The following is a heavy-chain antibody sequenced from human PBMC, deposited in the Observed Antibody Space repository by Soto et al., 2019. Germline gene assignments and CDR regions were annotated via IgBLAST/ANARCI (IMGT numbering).Heavy chain of an antibody. D-gene: IGHD5-18*01. Sequence: SVKVSCKASGGTFSSYAISRVRQAPGQGLEWMGGIIPIFGTANYAQKFQGRVTITADESTSTAYMELSSLRSEDTAVYYCARDMDTALVLMGDAFDIWGQGTMVTVSS. J-gene: IGHJ3*02. CDR1: GGTFSSYA. CDR2: IIPIFGTA. V-gene: IGHV1-69*13. CDR3: ARDMDTALVLMGDAFDI.